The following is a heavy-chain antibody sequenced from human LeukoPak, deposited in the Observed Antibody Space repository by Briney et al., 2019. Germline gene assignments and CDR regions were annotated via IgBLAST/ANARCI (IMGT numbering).Heavy chain of an antibody. Sequence: GGSLRLSCAASGFAFSSYNMNWVRQAPGKGLEWISYIGSSGSPTYYADSVRGRFTISRDNAKNSLYLQMNSLRDDDTALYYCARRPYSDTSGRLSDVWGQGTTVTVSS. V-gene: IGHV3-48*02. CDR3: ARRPYSDTSGRLSDV. J-gene: IGHJ6*02. CDR2: IGSSGSPT. CDR1: GFAFSSYN. D-gene: IGHD3-22*01.